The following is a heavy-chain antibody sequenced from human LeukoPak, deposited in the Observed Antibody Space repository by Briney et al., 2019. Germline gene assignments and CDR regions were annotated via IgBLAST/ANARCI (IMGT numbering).Heavy chain of an antibody. CDR1: VGSISSYY. Sequence: KSSESLSLTCAVSVGSISSYYWSWIRQPPWKGLEWLAYIYYSGSTNYNPSLKSRVTISVDTSNNQFSLKLNSVTAADTAVYYCARARDGYNFYFDYWGQGTLVTVSS. J-gene: IGHJ4*02. V-gene: IGHV4-59*01. CDR2: IYYSGST. CDR3: ARARDGYNFYFDY. D-gene: IGHD5-24*01.